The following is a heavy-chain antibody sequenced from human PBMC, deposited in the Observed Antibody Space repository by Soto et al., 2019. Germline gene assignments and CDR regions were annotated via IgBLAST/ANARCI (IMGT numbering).Heavy chain of an antibody. V-gene: IGHV1-18*01. CDR1: GYTFTSYG. Sequence: GASVKVSFKASGYTFTSYGISWLRQAPGQGLEWMGWISAYNGNTNYAQKLQGRVTMTTDTSTSTAYMELRSLRSDDTAVYYCARVTGGDLNPLSWFDPWGQGTLVTVPS. CDR2: ISAYNGNT. D-gene: IGHD2-21*02. CDR3: ARVTGGDLNPLSWFDP. J-gene: IGHJ5*02.